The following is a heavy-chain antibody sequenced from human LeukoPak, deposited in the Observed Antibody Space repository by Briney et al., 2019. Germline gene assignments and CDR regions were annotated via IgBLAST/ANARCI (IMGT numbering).Heavy chain of an antibody. CDR1: GFTFSSYW. D-gene: IGHD1-14*01. Sequence: GGSLRLSCAASGFTFSSYWMHWVRQAPGKGLVWVSRISTDGSTTTYADSVKGRFTISRDNAKNTAYLQMTSLRAEDTAASYCAGGPAYCGQGHLAPVSS. V-gene: IGHV3-74*01. CDR3: AGGPAY. CDR2: ISTDGSTT. J-gene: IGHJ4*02.